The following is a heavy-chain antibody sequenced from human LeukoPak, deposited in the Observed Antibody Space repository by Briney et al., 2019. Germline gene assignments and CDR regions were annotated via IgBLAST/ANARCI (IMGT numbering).Heavy chain of an antibody. D-gene: IGHD6-6*01. V-gene: IGHV3-30*02. Sequence: GGSLRLTCTASGFNFNKFGLHWLRQAPGKGLEWVAFIRYDGTNDYYGGSVRGRFTISRDNSINSLFLQMNSLRPEDTAVYYCAKGAGSIATRPREYYYYYYMDVWGKGTTVIVSS. CDR2: IRYDGTND. J-gene: IGHJ6*03. CDR1: GFNFNKFG. CDR3: AKGAGSIATRPREYYYYYYMDV.